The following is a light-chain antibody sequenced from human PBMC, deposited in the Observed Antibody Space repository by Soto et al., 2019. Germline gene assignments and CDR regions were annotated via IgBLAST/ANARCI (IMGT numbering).Light chain of an antibody. CDR3: QQYGASPWT. Sequence: EVVLTQSPVILSLSPGETATLSCRASQSVVGYKLAWYQQKPGQPPRLLFYDTSSRAAATSDRLSGSGSGTDFTLTISRXEPGDFAMYYCQQYGASPWTFGQGTKVDIK. CDR1: QSVVGYK. CDR2: DTS. V-gene: IGKV3-20*01. J-gene: IGKJ1*01.